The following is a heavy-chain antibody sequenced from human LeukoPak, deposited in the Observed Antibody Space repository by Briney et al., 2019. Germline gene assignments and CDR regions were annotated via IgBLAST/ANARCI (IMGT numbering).Heavy chain of an antibody. D-gene: IGHD2-21*01. Sequence: PSETLSLTCTVSGGSISSGSYYWSWIRQPAGKGLEWIGRIYTSGSTNYNPSLKSRVTISVDTSKNQFSLKLSSVTAADTAVYYCARDLYSEGYLDYWGQGTLVTASS. CDR1: GGSISSGSYY. V-gene: IGHV4-61*02. CDR3: ARDLYSEGYLDY. J-gene: IGHJ4*02. CDR2: IYTSGST.